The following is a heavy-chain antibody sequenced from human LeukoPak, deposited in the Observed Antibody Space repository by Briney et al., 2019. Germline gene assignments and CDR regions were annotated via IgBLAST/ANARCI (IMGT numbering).Heavy chain of an antibody. CDR1: GGSFSGYY. Sequence: SETLSLTRAVYGGSFSGYYWSWIRQPPGKGLEWIGEINHSGSTNYNPSLKSRVTISVDTSKNQFSLKLSSVTAADTAVYYCARGRGYYYYYMDVWGKGTPVTVSS. D-gene: IGHD3-10*01. CDR2: INHSGST. J-gene: IGHJ6*03. V-gene: IGHV4-34*01. CDR3: ARGRGYYYYYMDV.